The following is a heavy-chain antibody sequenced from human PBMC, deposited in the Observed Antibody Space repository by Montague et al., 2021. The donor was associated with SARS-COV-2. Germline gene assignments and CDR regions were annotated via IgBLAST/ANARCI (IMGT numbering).Heavy chain of an antibody. Sequence: SETLSLTCTVSGGSISSYYWSWIRQPPGKGLEWIGYFYYSGSTNYNPSLKSRVTISVDTSKNQFSLKLSSVTAADTAVYYCARAYYDISGYYGYFDYWGQGTLVTVSS. J-gene: IGHJ4*02. CDR1: GGSISSYY. V-gene: IGHV4-59*13. CDR2: FYYSGST. CDR3: ARAYYDISGYYGYFDY. D-gene: IGHD3-22*01.